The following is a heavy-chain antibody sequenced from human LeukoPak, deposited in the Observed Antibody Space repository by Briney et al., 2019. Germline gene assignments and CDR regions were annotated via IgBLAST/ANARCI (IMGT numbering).Heavy chain of an antibody. CDR1: GGSISNYY. V-gene: IGHV4-59*01. J-gene: IGHJ4*02. CDR2: IYYTGST. D-gene: IGHD3-3*01. Sequence: SETLSLTCTVSGGSISNYYWSWIRQAPGRGLEWIGYIYYTGSTKYNPSLKSRATISVDTSNNQLSLKLRSVTAADTAIYYCARDQGYDFWSGYSAYDHWGQGTLVTVSA. CDR3: ARDQGYDFWSGYSAYDH.